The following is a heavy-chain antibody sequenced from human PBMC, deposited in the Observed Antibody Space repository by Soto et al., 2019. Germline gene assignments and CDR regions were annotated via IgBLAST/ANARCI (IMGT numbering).Heavy chain of an antibody. CDR1: GFTFDDYA. CDR2: IRNSGSI. Sequence: DVQLVESGGGLVQPGRSLRLSCAASGFTFDDYAMHWVRQAPGKGLEWVSGIRNSGSIGYADSVKGRFTISRDNAKNSLYLQMNSLRAEDTALYYCAKDKTLSGWYAFDYWGQGTLVTVSS. D-gene: IGHD6-19*01. CDR3: AKDKTLSGWYAFDY. V-gene: IGHV3-9*01. J-gene: IGHJ4*02.